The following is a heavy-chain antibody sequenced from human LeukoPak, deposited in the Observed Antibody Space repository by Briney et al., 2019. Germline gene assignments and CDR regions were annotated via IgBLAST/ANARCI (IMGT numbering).Heavy chain of an antibody. CDR3: AKDQYYYDSSGYYLY. J-gene: IGHJ4*02. V-gene: IGHV3-23*01. CDR2: ISGSGGST. CDR1: GFTFSSYV. D-gene: IGHD3-22*01. Sequence: GGSLRLSCAASGFTFSSYVMSWVRQAPGKGLEWVSAISGSGGSTYYADSVKGRFTISRDNSKNTLYLQMNSLRAEDTAVYYCAKDQYYYDSSGYYLYWGQGTLVTVSS.